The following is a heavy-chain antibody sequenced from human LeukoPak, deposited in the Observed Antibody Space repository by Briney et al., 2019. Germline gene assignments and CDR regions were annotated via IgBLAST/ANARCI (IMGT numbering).Heavy chain of an antibody. D-gene: IGHD2-2*01. V-gene: IGHV3-21*01. Sequence: PGGSLRLSCAASGFTFSSYSMNWVRQAPGKGLEWVSSISSSSSYIYYADSVKGRFTISRDNAKNSLYLQMNSLRAEDTAVYYCARGYIVVVPRGRSWFDLWGQGTLVTVSS. CDR3: ARGYIVVVPRGRSWFDL. CDR2: ISSSSSYI. J-gene: IGHJ5*02. CDR1: GFTFSSYS.